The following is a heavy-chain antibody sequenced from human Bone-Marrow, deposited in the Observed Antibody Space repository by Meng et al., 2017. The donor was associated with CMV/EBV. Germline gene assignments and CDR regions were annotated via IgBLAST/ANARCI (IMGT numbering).Heavy chain of an antibody. J-gene: IGHJ4*02. Sequence: GESLKISCAASGFTFSSYGMHWVRQAPGKGLEWVAVIWYDGINKYYADSVKGRFTISRDNYKNTLYLQMNSLRAEDTAVYYCASLRYGSGSHSPYYFDYWGQGTLVTVSS. CDR1: GFTFSSYG. V-gene: IGHV3-33*01. CDR3: ASLRYGSGSHSPYYFDY. D-gene: IGHD3-10*01. CDR2: IWYDGINK.